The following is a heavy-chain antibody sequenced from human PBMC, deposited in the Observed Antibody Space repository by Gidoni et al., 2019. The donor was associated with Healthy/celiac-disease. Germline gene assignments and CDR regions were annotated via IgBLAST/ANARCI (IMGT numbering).Heavy chain of an antibody. J-gene: IGHJ5*02. D-gene: IGHD6-19*01. V-gene: IGHV3-21*01. CDR2: ISSSSSYI. Sequence: EVQLVASGGGLVKPGGSLRLSCAASGFTFSRYSMNWVRQAPGKGLEWGSSISSSSSYIYYADSVKGRFTISRDNAKNSLYLQMNSLRAEDTAVYYCARGNSSGWYFNWFDPWGQGTLVTVSS. CDR1: GFTFSRYS. CDR3: ARGNSSGWYFNWFDP.